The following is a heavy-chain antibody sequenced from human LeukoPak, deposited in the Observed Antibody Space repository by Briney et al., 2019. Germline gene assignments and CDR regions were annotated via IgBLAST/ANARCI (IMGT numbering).Heavy chain of an antibody. J-gene: IGHJ3*02. CDR1: GFTVSSNY. CDR2: IYYSGST. CDR3: ARTITMVRGVGGDDAFDI. D-gene: IGHD3-10*01. V-gene: IGHV4-59*05. Sequence: GSLRLSCAASGFTVSSNYMSWVRQAPGKGLEWVGSIYYSGSTYYNPSLKSRVTISVDTSKNQFSLKLSSVTAADTAVYYCARTITMVRGVGGDDAFDIWGQGTMVTVSS.